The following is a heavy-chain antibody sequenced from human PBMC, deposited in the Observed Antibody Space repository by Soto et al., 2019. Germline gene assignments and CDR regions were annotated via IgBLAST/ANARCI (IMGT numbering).Heavy chain of an antibody. V-gene: IGHV1-46*03. Sequence: ASVKVSCKASGYTFTSYYMHWVRQAPGQGLEWMGIINPSGGSTSYAQKFQGRVTMTRDTSTSTVYMELSSLRSEDTAVYYCARDGCSSTSCYLYYYYYMDVWGKGTTVTVSS. D-gene: IGHD2-2*01. CDR3: ARDGCSSTSCYLYYYYYMDV. CDR1: GYTFTSYY. CDR2: INPSGGST. J-gene: IGHJ6*03.